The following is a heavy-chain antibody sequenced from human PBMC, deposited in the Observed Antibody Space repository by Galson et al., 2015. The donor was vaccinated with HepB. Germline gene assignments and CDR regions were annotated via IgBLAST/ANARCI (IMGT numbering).Heavy chain of an antibody. Sequence: SLRLSCAASGFTFSSYSMNWVRQAPGKGLEWVSYISSSSSTIYYADSVKGRFTISRDNAKNSLYLQMNSLRAEDTAVYYCARGEPSGIAAAALPHFDYRGQGTLVTVSS. V-gene: IGHV3-48*01. CDR3: ARGEPSGIAAAALPHFDY. CDR2: ISSSSSTI. J-gene: IGHJ4*02. D-gene: IGHD6-13*01. CDR1: GFTFSSYS.